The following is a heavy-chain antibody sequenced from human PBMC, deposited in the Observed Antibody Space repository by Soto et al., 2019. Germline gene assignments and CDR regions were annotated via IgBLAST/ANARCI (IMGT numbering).Heavy chain of an antibody. CDR2: ISSSGSTT. V-gene: IGHV3-11*01. Sequence: GGSLRLSCAASGFTFSDYYMSWIRQAPGKGLEWVSDISSSGSTTYYAESVKGRFTISRDNAKNTLYLQMNSLRAEDTALYYCAKFSHGDTVDAFDIWGQGTMVTVAS. J-gene: IGHJ3*02. CDR1: GFTFSDYY. D-gene: IGHD4-17*01. CDR3: AKFSHGDTVDAFDI.